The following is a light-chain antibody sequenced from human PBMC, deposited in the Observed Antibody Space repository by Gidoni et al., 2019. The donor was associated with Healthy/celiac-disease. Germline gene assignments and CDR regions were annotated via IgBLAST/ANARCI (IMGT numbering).Light chain of an antibody. J-gene: IGLJ2*01. CDR2: QES. Sequence: SYELTQPPSVSVSPGQTASITCSGDKLGDKYACWYQQKPGQSPVLVIDQESKRPSGIPERFSGSNSGNTATLTISGTQAMDEADYYCQAWDSSTAWKVFGGGTKLTVL. V-gene: IGLV3-1*01. CDR3: QAWDSSTAWKV. CDR1: KLGDKY.